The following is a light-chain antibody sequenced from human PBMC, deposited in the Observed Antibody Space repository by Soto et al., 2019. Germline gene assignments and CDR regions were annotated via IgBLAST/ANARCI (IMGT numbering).Light chain of an antibody. J-gene: IGLJ2*01. V-gene: IGLV1-40*01. CDR2: GST. CDR1: SSNIRSDT. CDR3: QSYDSILNGVI. Sequence: QSVLTQPPSASGTPGQRVTISCSGSSSNIRSDTVHWYQQLPGTAPKLLIYGSTNRPSGVPARFSGSKSDTSASLAITGLQAEDEADYYCQSYDSILNGVIFGGGTQLTVL.